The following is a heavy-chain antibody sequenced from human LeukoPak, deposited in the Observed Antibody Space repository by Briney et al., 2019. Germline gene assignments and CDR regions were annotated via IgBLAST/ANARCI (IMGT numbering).Heavy chain of an antibody. Sequence: GGSLRLSCVASEFTFSSYWLHWVRQAPGQGLVWVARINGDGSSTSYADSLKGRFTISRDNAKNTLYLQMSSLRVEDTAVYYRTRAGWYRQDYWGQGTLVTVSS. CDR1: EFTFSSYW. CDR2: INGDGSST. V-gene: IGHV3-74*01. CDR3: TRAGWYRQDY. J-gene: IGHJ4*02. D-gene: IGHD2-15*01.